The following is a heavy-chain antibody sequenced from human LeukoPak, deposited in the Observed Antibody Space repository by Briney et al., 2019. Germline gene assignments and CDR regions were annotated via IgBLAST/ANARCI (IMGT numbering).Heavy chain of an antibody. D-gene: IGHD6-6*01. V-gene: IGHV1-2*02. CDR2: INPNSGGT. CDR3: AGEQLVSLSGFDY. J-gene: IGHJ4*02. CDR1: GYTFTGYY. Sequence: ASVKVSCKASGYTFTGYYMHWVRQAPGQGLEWMGWINPNSGGTNYAQKFQGRVTMTRDTSISTAYMELSRLRSDDTAVYYCAGEQLVSLSGFDYWGQGTLVTVSS.